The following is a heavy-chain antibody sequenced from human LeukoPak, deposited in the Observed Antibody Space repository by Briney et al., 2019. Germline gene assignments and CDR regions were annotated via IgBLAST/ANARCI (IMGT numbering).Heavy chain of an antibody. D-gene: IGHD1-26*01. Sequence: SETLSLTCTVSGGSISSYYWSWIRQPPGKGLEWIGYIYYSGSTNYNPSHKSRVTISVDTSKNQFSLKLSSVTAADTAVYYCASNKRNGIVGASEEGYYFDYWGQGTLVTVSS. CDR3: ASNKRNGIVGASEEGYYFDY. V-gene: IGHV4-59*12. J-gene: IGHJ4*02. CDR2: IYYSGST. CDR1: GGSISSYY.